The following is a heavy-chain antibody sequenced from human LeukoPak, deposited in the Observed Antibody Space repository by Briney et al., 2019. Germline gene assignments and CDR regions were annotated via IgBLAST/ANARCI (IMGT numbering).Heavy chain of an antibody. D-gene: IGHD3-3*01. J-gene: IGHJ4*02. V-gene: IGHV3-15*07. CDR2: IKPKTDGETT. CDR3: AKDSYDFWSGYLDY. Sequence: GGSLRLSCAASGFTFSNAYMNWVRQAPGKGLEWVGRIKPKTDGETTEYAAPVKDRFSISRDDSKSMMYLQMNSLRAEDTAVYYCAKDSYDFWSGYLDYWGQGTLVTVSS. CDR1: GFTFSNAY.